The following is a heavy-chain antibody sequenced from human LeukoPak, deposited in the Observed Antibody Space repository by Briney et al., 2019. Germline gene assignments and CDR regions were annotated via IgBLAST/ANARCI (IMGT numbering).Heavy chain of an antibody. CDR2: IIPIFGTA. D-gene: IGHD3-10*01. Sequence: SVKVSCKASGGTFSSYAISWVRQAPGQGLEWMGGIIPIFGTANYAQKFQGRVTITADESTSTAYMELSSLRSEDTAVYYCARGANYYGSGNSWFDPWGQGTLVTVSS. V-gene: IGHV1-69*01. J-gene: IGHJ5*02. CDR1: GGTFSSYA. CDR3: ARGANYYGSGNSWFDP.